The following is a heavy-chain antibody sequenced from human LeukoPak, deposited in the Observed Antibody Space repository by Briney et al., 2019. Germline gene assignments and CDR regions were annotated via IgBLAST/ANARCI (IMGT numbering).Heavy chain of an antibody. D-gene: IGHD6-6*01. Sequence: GGSLRLSCAASGFTLSNYAMSLVRQASGKGLEWVSAISGSGGSTYYADSVKGRFTISRDNSKNTPYLQMNSLRAEDTAVYYCARDRGSSSSWFDPWGQGTLVTVSS. V-gene: IGHV3-23*01. CDR3: ARDRGSSSSWFDP. CDR2: ISGSGGST. CDR1: GFTLSNYA. J-gene: IGHJ5*02.